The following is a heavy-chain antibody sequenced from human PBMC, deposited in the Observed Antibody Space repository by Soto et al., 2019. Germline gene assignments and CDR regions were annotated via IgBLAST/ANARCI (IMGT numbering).Heavy chain of an antibody. V-gene: IGHV3-15*01. CDR1: GFAFKYAR. CDR3: TTDWGSGTHYARAFDV. J-gene: IGHJ3*01. CDR2: IRSNIDGATT. Sequence: EVLLVESGGGLVKPGGSLRLSCAASGFAFKYARMTWVRQAPGKGLEWVGHIRSNIDGATTAYAAPVKGRFTISRDESKNTVDLQMNSLITEDTAVYYCTTDWGSGTHYARAFDVCGQGTMVTVSS. D-gene: IGHD3-16*01.